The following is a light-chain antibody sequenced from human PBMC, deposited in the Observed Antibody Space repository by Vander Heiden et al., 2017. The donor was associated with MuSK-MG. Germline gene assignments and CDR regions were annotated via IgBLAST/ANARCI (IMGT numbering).Light chain of an antibody. V-gene: IGLV2-23*02. CDR3: CSYAGSSTVV. Sequence: TICCTGTRSDVGSYNLVSWYQQHPGKAPKLMIYEVSKRPAGVSNRFSGSKSGNTASLTISGLQAEDEPDYYCCSYAGSSTVVFGGGTKLTVL. CDR2: EVS. J-gene: IGLJ2*01. CDR1: RSDVGSYNL.